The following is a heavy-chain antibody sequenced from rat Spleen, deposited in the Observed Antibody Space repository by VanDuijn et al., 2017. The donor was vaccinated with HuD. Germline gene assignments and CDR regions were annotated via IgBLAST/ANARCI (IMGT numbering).Heavy chain of an antibody. Sequence: EVQLVESGGGLVQPGRSLKLSCVASGFTFSDYGMNWIRQAPGKGLEWVAYISSHSGTIYYADTVKDRFTVSRDNAKSTLYLHMDSLRSEDTAIYYCARARSDWSPDYWGQGVMVTVSS. CDR2: ISSHSGTI. CDR3: ARARSDWSPDY. D-gene: IGHD4-2*01. V-gene: IGHV5-34*01. CDR1: GFTFSDYG. J-gene: IGHJ2*01.